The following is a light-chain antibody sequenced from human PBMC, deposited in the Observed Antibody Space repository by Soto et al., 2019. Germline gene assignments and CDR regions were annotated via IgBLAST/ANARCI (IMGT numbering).Light chain of an antibody. V-gene: IGKV2-30*01. CDR1: QGLVYSDGNTY. CDR3: MQRTHWPWT. J-gene: IGKJ1*01. Sequence: DVVMTQSPLSLPVTLGQPASISCRSTQGLVYSDGNTYLNWFQQRPGQSPRRLIYKVSHRDSGVPAIISGRESGHDFPLKISWVEAEDVGVYYCMQRTHWPWTFGQGNKVEIK. CDR2: KVS.